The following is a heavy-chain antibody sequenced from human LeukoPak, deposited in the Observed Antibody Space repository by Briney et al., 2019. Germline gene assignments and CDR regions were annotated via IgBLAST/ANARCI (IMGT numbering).Heavy chain of an antibody. Sequence: PGASLRLSCAASGFTFSNYAMSWVRQAPGKGLEWVSGISGSGGNTYYADSVKGRFTISRDNSKNTLYLQMNSLRAEDTAVYYCAKGGYSSFDTPLNWFGPWGQGTLVTVSS. CDR2: ISGSGGNT. D-gene: IGHD6-6*01. V-gene: IGHV3-23*01. CDR3: AKGGYSSFDTPLNWFGP. CDR1: GFTFSNYA. J-gene: IGHJ5*02.